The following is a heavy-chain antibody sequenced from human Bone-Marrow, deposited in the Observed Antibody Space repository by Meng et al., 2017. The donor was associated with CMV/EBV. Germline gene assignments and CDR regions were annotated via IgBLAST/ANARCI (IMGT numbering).Heavy chain of an antibody. J-gene: IGHJ4*02. Sequence: ASVKVSCKASGYTFTSYYMHWVRQAPGQGLEWMGIINPSGGSTSYAQKFQGRVTMTRDTSTSTVYMELSSLRSEDTAVYYCARGSGIAAAGRGGSYSINYWGRGTLVPVSS. V-gene: IGHV1-46*01. CDR1: GYTFTSYY. CDR3: ARGSGIAAAGRGGSYSINY. CDR2: INPSGGST. D-gene: IGHD6-13*01.